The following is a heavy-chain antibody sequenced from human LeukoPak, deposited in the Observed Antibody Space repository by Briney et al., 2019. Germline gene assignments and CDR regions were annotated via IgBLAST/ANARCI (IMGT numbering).Heavy chain of an antibody. CDR3: ASPTLRSLGAFDI. CDR1: GGSISSYY. Sequence: PSETLSLTCTVSGGSISSYYWGWIRQPPGKGLEWIGSIYYSGSTYYNPSLKSRVTISVDTSKNQFSLKLSSVTAADTAVYYCASPTLRSLGAFDIWGQGTMVTVSS. J-gene: IGHJ3*02. V-gene: IGHV4-39*01. CDR2: IYYSGST. D-gene: IGHD3-3*01.